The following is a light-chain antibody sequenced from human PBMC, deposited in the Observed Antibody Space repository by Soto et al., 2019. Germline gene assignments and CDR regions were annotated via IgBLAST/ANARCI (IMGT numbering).Light chain of an antibody. V-gene: IGKV1-39*01. CDR3: QQSCSTPFT. J-gene: IGKJ3*01. Sequence: EIQMTQSPSSLSASVGDRVTITCRASQSISSYLNWYQQKPGKAPKLLISAASSLHSGVPLRFSGSGSGTDFTLTISSLQPEDFATYYCQQSCSTPFTFGPGTKVDIK. CDR2: AAS. CDR1: QSISSY.